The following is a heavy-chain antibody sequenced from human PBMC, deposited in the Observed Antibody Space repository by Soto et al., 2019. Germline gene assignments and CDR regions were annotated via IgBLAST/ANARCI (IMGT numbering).Heavy chain of an antibody. D-gene: IGHD3-10*01. V-gene: IGHV2-5*02. J-gene: IGHJ5*02. CDR1: GFSLSTSGVG. CDR3: AHRPRRYYGSGSYGSLYGWFDP. Sequence: QITLKESGPTLVKPTQTLTLTCTFSGFSLSTSGVGVGWIRQPPGKALEWLALIYWDDDKRYSPSLKSRLTITKDTSKNQVVLTMTNMDPVDTATYYCAHRPRRYYGSGSYGSLYGWFDPWGQGTLVTVSS. CDR2: IYWDDDK.